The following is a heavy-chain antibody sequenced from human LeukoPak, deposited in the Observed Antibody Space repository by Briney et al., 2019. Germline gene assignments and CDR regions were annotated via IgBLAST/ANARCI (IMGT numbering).Heavy chain of an antibody. J-gene: IGHJ4*02. D-gene: IGHD3-16*02. CDR3: AKVALNHYVWGSDRSPLGY. CDR1: GFTFSNYA. CDR2: ISYSGGST. Sequence: GGSLRLSCAASGFTFSNYAMNWDRQAPGKGLEWVSGISYSGGSTYYADSVKGRFTISRDNSKNTLFLQVNSLRAEDTAIYYCAKVALNHYVWGSDRSPLGYWGQGTLVTVSS. V-gene: IGHV3-23*01.